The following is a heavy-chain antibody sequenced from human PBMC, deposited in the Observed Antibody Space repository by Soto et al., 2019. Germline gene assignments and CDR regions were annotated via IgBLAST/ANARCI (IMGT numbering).Heavy chain of an antibody. CDR1: GDSISSSSYY. V-gene: IGHV4-31*03. J-gene: IGHJ6*02. D-gene: IGHD6-13*01. CDR3: ARARVPYSSTWYRYDYYGMDI. Sequence: KTSETLSLTCTVSGDSISSSSYYWSWIRQHPGKGLEWIGYIHYSGNTRYNPSLKSRLTISVDTSKNQFSLMLSSLTAADTAVYFCARARVPYSSTWYRYDYYGMDIWGQGTTVTV. CDR2: IHYSGNT.